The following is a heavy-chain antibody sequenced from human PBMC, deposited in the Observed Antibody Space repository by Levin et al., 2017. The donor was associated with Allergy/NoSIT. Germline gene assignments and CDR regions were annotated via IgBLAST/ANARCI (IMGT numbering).Heavy chain of an antibody. CDR1: GFTFSNYY. CDR2: IRNKANSYTT. D-gene: IGHD2-2*01. J-gene: IGHJ4*02. V-gene: IGHV3-72*01. Sequence: PGGSLRLSCAASGFTFSNYYMDWVRQAPGKGLEWVGRIRNKANSYTTVYAASVKGRFTISRDDSENSLYLQMNSLKTDDTAVYYCTRVRLVDASAVSVVGRNFDNWGQGILVIVSS. CDR3: TRVRLVDASAVSVVGRNFDN.